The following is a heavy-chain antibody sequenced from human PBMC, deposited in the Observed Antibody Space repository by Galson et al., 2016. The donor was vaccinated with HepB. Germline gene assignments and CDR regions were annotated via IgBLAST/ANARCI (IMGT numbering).Heavy chain of an antibody. Sequence: LSLTCTVSGVSITTYYWSWIRQAPGKGLEWIGYNRYTGSAKYNPSLGGRVTISVDTSRRQNSLNLTSVTAADTAVYYCAGFYSGTWSFDYWGQGVLVTVSS. V-gene: IGHV4-59*13. J-gene: IGHJ4*02. CDR2: NRYTGSA. CDR3: AGFYSGTWSFDY. D-gene: IGHD6-13*01. CDR1: GVSITTYY.